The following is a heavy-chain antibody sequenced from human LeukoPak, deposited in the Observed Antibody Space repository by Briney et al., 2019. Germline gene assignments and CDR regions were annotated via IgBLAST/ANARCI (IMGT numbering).Heavy chain of an antibody. V-gene: IGHV3-66*01. D-gene: IGHD3-3*01. CDR3: ARDLTIFGVVQPSGY. CDR2: IYSGGST. Sequence: PGGSLRLSCAASGFTFSSYSMNWVRQAPGKGLEWVSVIYSGGSTYYADSVKGRFTISRDNSKNTLYLQMNSLRAEDTAVYFCARDLTIFGVVQPSGYWGQGTLVTVSS. CDR1: GFTFSSYS. J-gene: IGHJ4*02.